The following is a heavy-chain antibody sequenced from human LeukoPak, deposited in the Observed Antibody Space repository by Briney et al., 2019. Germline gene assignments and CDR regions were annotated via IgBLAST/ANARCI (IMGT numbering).Heavy chain of an antibody. V-gene: IGHV3-15*01. CDR1: GFAFNAW. J-gene: IGHJ4*02. CDR2: IKSKANGGTT. CDR3: TYYYDSSTYYHVDY. D-gene: IGHD3-22*01. Sequence: PGGSLRLSCTASGFAFNAWMSWVRQVPGKGLEWVGRIKSKANGGTTDHAAPVKGRFTISRDDSKSTLYLLMNSLKTEDTAVYYCTYYYDSSTYYHVDYWGQGTLVTVSS.